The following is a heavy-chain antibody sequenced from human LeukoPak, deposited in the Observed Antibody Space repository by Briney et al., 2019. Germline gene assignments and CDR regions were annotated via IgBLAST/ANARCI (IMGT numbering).Heavy chain of an antibody. D-gene: IGHD3-22*01. CDR1: GFTFSSYW. Sequence: GGSLRLSCAASGFTFSSYWMHWVRQAPGKGLVWVSRINSDGSSTSYADSVKGRFTISRDNAKNSLYLQMNSLRAEDTAVYYCARDDMSGYYYDSSGFFDIWGQGTMVTVSS. V-gene: IGHV3-74*01. CDR3: ARDDMSGYYYDSSGFFDI. J-gene: IGHJ3*02. CDR2: INSDGSST.